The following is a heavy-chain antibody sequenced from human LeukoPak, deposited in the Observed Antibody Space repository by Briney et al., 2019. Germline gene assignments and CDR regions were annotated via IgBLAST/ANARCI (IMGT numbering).Heavy chain of an antibody. V-gene: IGHV4-59*08. CDR2: VYYNGNT. CDR1: GGSIGTSY. D-gene: IGHD6-13*01. Sequence: SETLSLTCTVSGGSIGTSYWSWIRQPPGKRLEWIGDVYYNGNTNYNSSLKSRVTISVYTSKNQFSLKMTSVTAADTAVYYCARQVAATAPVGYWGQGTLVTVSS. CDR3: ARQVAATAPVGY. J-gene: IGHJ4*02.